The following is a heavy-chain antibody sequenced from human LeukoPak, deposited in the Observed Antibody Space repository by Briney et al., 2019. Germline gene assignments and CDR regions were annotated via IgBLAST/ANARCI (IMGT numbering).Heavy chain of an antibody. CDR1: GYTFTVYY. CDR2: INPNSGGT. CDR3: ARGGSSHHNWFDP. Sequence: ASVKLSCKASGYTFTVYYMHWVRQAPGQGLEWMGGINPNSGGTNYAQKFQGRVTMTRDTSISTAYMELSRLRSDDTAVYYCARGGSSHHNWFDPWGQGSLVTVSS. J-gene: IGHJ5*02. V-gene: IGHV1-2*02. D-gene: IGHD2-15*01.